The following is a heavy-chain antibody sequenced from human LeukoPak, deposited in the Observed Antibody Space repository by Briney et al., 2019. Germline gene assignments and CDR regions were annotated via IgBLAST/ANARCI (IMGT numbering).Heavy chain of an antibody. CDR3: ARAEKAVTGTLDY. CDR1: GDSISNYY. CDR2: MYNRGST. V-gene: IGHV4-59*01. D-gene: IGHD6-19*01. Sequence: SENLSLTCTVSGDSISNYYWSWIRQSPGKELEWIGYMYNRGSTIYNPSLKSRVTISTDTSKNQFSLRLTSVTAADTAVYYCARAEKAVTGTLDYWGQGTLITVSS. J-gene: IGHJ4*02.